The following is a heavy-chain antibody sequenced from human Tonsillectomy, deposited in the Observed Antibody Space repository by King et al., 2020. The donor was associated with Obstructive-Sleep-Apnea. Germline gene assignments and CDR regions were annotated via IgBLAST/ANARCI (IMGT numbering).Heavy chain of an antibody. J-gene: IGHJ3*02. D-gene: IGHD6-19*01. CDR2: FNPNSGGT. CDR3: ARDFAVAAAKSKNVFDI. V-gene: IGHV1-2*04. CDR1: GYTFTGYY. Sequence: QFQLVQSGAEVRKPGASVKVSCKASGYTFTGYYIHWVRQAPGQGLEWMGWFNPNSGGTSYAQKFQGWVTLTTDTSIRTVYMDLSRLTSDDTAVYYCARDFAVAAAKSKNVFDIWGQGTIVTVSS.